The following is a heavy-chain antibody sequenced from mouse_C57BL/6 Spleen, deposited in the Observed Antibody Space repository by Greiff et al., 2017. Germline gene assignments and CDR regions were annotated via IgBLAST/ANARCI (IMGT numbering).Heavy chain of an antibody. Sequence: VQLQQPGAELVMPGASVKLSCKASGYTFTSYWMHWVKQRTEQGLEWIGRIDPEDGETKYAPKFQGKATIPADTSSNTAYLQLSSLTSEDTAVYYCARTYGNYYYAMDYWGQGTSVTVSS. D-gene: IGHD2-10*02. CDR3: ARTYGNYYYAMDY. CDR2: IDPEDGET. J-gene: IGHJ4*01. V-gene: IGHV14-2*01. CDR1: GYTFTSYW.